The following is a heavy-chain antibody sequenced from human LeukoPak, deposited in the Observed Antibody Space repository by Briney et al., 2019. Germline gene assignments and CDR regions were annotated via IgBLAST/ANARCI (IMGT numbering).Heavy chain of an antibody. J-gene: IGHJ4*02. CDR1: GYTFTSYY. CDR2: INPSGGST. CDR3: ARAPRGYYGSGSYHLDY. D-gene: IGHD3-10*01. Sequence: ASVKVSCKASGYTFTSYYMHWVRQAPGQGLEWMGIINPSGGSTSYAQKFQGRVTMTRDTSTSTVYMELSSLRSEDTAVYYCARAPRGYYGSGSYHLDYWGQGTLVTVSS. V-gene: IGHV1-46*01.